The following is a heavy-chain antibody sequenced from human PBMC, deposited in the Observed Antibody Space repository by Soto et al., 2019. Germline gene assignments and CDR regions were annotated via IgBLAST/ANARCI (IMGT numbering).Heavy chain of an antibody. CDR3: ARITTTKIPHGPVYGMDV. J-gene: IGHJ6*02. CDR2: INAGNGNT. CDR1: GYTFTSYA. Sequence: QVQLVQSGAEEKKPGASVKVSCKASGYTFTSYAMHWVRQAPGQRLEWMGWINAGNGNTKYSQKFQGRVTITRDTSASTAYMELSSLRSEDTAVYYCARITTTKIPHGPVYGMDVWGQGTTVTVSS. D-gene: IGHD3-10*01. V-gene: IGHV1-3*05.